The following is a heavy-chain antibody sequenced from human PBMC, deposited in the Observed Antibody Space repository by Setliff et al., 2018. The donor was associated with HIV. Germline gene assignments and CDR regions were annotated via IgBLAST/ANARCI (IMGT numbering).Heavy chain of an antibody. J-gene: IGHJ4*02. CDR2: IKSKTDGGTT. Sequence: GGSLRLSCAASGFTFSNAWMNWVRQAPGKGLEWVGRIKSKTDGGTTDYAAHVKGRFTISRDDSKNTLYLQMNSLKTEDTAVYYCTTDLGGSYHGWNYWGQGTLVTVSS. V-gene: IGHV3-15*07. D-gene: IGHD1-26*01. CDR1: GFTFSNAW. CDR3: TTDLGGSYHGWNY.